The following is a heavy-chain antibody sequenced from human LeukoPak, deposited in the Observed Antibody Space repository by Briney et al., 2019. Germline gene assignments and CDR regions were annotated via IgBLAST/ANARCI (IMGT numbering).Heavy chain of an antibody. D-gene: IGHD3-3*01. J-gene: IGHJ2*01. CDR1: GFTFSSYS. Sequence: GGSLRLSCAASGFTFSSYSMNWVRQAPGKGLEWVSSISSSSSYIYYADSVKCRFTISRDNAKNSLYLQMNSLRAEDTAVYYCARGGRWAPEYYDFWSGSYWYFDLWGRGTLVTVSS. V-gene: IGHV3-21*01. CDR3: ARGGRWAPEYYDFWSGSYWYFDL. CDR2: ISSSSSYI.